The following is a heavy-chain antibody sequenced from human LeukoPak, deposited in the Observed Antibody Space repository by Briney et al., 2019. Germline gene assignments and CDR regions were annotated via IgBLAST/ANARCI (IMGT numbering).Heavy chain of an antibody. D-gene: IGHD4-23*01. V-gene: IGHV4-59*11. CDR1: GGSISSHY. Sequence: SETLSLTCTVSGGSISSHYWSWIRQPPGKGLEWIGYISYSGSTNFNTSLKSRVNISLDTSKNQFSLKLNSMTPADTAVYYCARGSRLDYGGTGEFDYWGQGTLVTVSS. CDR3: ARGSRLDYGGTGEFDY. CDR2: ISYSGST. J-gene: IGHJ4*02.